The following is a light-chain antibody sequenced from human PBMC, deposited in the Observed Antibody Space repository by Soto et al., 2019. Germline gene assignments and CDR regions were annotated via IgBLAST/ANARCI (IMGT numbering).Light chain of an antibody. CDR3: SSYTSGSSHYV. V-gene: IGLV2-14*01. J-gene: IGLJ1*01. CDR2: GVT. Sequence: QSALTQPASVSGSPGQSITISCTGTSSDVGAYYSVSWYQHHPGKAPKLIIYGVTNRLSGVSNRFSGSKSGNTASLTISGLQAEDEADYHCSSYTSGSSHYVFGTGTQLTVL. CDR1: SSDVGAYYS.